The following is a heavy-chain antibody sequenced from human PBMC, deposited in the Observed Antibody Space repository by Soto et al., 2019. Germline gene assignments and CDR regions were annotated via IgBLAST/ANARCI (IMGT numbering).Heavy chain of an antibody. Sequence: PSETLSVTCTFSVGSISIYYWSWIRQPPGKGLEWIGYIYYSGSTNYNPSLKSRVTISVDTSKNQFSLKLSSVTAADTAVYYCARDPGYYGSGNNWFDPWGQGTLVTAPQ. CDR2: IYYSGST. CDR3: ARDPGYYGSGNNWFDP. D-gene: IGHD3-10*01. V-gene: IGHV4-59*01. J-gene: IGHJ5*02. CDR1: VGSISIYY.